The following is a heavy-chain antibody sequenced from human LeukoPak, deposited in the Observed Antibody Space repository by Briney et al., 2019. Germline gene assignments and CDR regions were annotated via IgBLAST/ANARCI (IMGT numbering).Heavy chain of an antibody. Sequence: ASVKVSCKASGYTFTGYYMHWVRQAPGQGLEWMGWINPNSGGTNYAQKFQGRVTMSRDTYISTAYMEMSRLRSYDTAVYYCARGGRFFEWLLNFYYYYYYMDVWGKGTTVTVSS. V-gene: IGHV1-2*02. J-gene: IGHJ6*03. CDR1: GYTFTGYY. CDR2: INPNSGGT. CDR3: ARGGRFFEWLLNFYYYYYYMDV. D-gene: IGHD3-3*01.